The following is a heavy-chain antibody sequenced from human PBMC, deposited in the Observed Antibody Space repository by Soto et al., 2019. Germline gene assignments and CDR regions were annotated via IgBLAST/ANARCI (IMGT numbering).Heavy chain of an antibody. CDR3: ARPYSSGWYDY. Sequence: EVQLVESGGGLVQPGRSLRLSCAASGFTFSSYEMNWVRQAPGKGLEWVSYISSSGSPKYYADSVKGRFTISRDNAKNSLYLQMNSLRAEDTAVYYCARPYSSGWYDYWGQGTLVTVSS. V-gene: IGHV3-48*03. CDR2: ISSSGSPK. D-gene: IGHD6-19*01. CDR1: GFTFSSYE. J-gene: IGHJ4*02.